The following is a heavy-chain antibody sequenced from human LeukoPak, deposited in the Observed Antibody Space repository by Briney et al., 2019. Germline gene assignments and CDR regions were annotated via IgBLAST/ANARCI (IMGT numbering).Heavy chain of an antibody. V-gene: IGHV3-74*01. Sequence: GGSLRLSCAASGFTFSSYWMHWVRQAPGKGLVWVSRINSDGSSTSYADSVKGRFTISRDNAKNTLYLQMNSLRAEDTAVYYCEIRGTTGVPEKQIDYWGQGTLVTASS. J-gene: IGHJ4*02. D-gene: IGHD2-8*02. CDR1: GFTFSSYW. CDR2: INSDGSST. CDR3: EIRGTTGVPEKQIDY.